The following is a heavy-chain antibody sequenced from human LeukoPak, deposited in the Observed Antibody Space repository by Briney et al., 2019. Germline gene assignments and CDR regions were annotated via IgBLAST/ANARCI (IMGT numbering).Heavy chain of an antibody. CDR3: AKDWGIGGSYLY. V-gene: IGHV3-23*01. Sequence: GGSLRLSCTASGFTFSNYAVSWVRQAPGKGLEWVSAISGSGGSTYYADSVKGRFTISRDNSKNTLYLQMNSLRAEDTAVYYCAKDWGIGGSYLYWGQGTLVTVSS. D-gene: IGHD1-26*01. CDR1: GFTFSNYA. CDR2: ISGSGGST. J-gene: IGHJ4*02.